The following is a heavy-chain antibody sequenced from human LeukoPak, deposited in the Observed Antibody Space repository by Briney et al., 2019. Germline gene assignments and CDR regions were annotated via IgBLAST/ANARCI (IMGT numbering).Heavy chain of an antibody. CDR2: IIPIFGTA. D-gene: IGHD2-2*02. V-gene: IGHV1-69*13. CDR3: ARPEHGCSSTSCYRDYYYYYGMDV. J-gene: IGHJ6*02. Sequence: SVKVSCKASGGTFSSYAISWVRQAPGQGLEWMGGIIPIFGTANYAQKFQGRVTITADESTSTAYMELSSLRSEDTAVYYCARPEHGCSSTSCYRDYYYYYGMDVWGQGTTVTV. CDR1: GGTFSSYA.